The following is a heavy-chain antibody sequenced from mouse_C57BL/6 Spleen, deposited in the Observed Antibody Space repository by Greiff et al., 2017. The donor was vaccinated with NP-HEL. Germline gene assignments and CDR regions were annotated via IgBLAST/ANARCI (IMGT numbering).Heavy chain of an antibody. Sequence: EVHLVESGGGLVKPGGSLKLSCAASGFTFSDYGMHWVRQAPEKGLEWVAYISSGSSTIYYADTVKGRFTISRDNAKNTLFLQMTSLRSDDTAMYYCARSPDGICYFDYWGKGTTLTVSS. J-gene: IGHJ2*01. D-gene: IGHD2-1*01. CDR3: ARSPDGICYFDY. V-gene: IGHV5-17*01. CDR2: ISSGSSTI. CDR1: GFTFSDYG.